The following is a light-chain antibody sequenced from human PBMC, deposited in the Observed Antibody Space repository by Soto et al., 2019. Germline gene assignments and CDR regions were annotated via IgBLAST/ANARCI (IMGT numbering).Light chain of an antibody. CDR1: QSVSSY. CDR3: QQRSDWPRT. Sequence: EIVLTQSPATLSLSPGERATLFCRASQSVSSYLAWYQQKPGQAPRLLIYDASNRATGIPARFSGSGSGTDFSLTISSLEPEDFAVYYFQQRSDWPRTFGQGTKVEIK. J-gene: IGKJ1*01. CDR2: DAS. V-gene: IGKV3-11*01.